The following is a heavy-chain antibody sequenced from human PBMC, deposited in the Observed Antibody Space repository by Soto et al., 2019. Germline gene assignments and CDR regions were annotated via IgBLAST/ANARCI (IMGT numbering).Heavy chain of an antibody. CDR2: IYWDDSK. V-gene: IGHV2-5*02. J-gene: IGHJ4*02. D-gene: IGHD3-9*01. Sequence: KESGPTLVRPTQTLTLTCAFSGFSLSTSGVGVGWIRQPPGKALEWLAVIYWDDSKHYSPSLRSILTITKDTSKNQVVLTMTNMDPMDTGTYYCAHKGPEDWPLDYWGQGTLVTVSS. CDR3: AHKGPEDWPLDY. CDR1: GFSLSTSGVG.